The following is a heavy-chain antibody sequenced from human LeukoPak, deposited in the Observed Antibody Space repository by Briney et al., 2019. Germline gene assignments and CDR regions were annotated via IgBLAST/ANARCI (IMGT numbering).Heavy chain of an antibody. CDR3: ARVDTAMVPDP. V-gene: IGHV4-59*01. CDR2: IYYSGST. J-gene: IGHJ5*02. D-gene: IGHD5-18*01. CDR1: GGSISSYY. Sequence: GTLSLTCTVSGGSISSYYWSWIRQPPGKGLEWIGYIYYSGSTNYNPSLKSRVTVSVDTSKNQFSLKLSSVTAADTAVYYCARVDTAMVPDPWGQGTLVTVSS.